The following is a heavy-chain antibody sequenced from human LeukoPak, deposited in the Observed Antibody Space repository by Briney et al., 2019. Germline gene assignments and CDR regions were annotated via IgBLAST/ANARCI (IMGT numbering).Heavy chain of an antibody. CDR1: GGSIRRSAYY. Sequence: SETLSLTCTVSGGSIRRSAYYWGWIRQPPGKGLEWIGSIYYGGSTYYNPSLKSRVTISIDTSKNQFSLKLSSVTAADTAVYYCASGGLRYSGTYWGQGTLVTVSS. V-gene: IGHV4-39*07. D-gene: IGHD1-26*01. CDR3: ASGGLRYSGTY. J-gene: IGHJ4*02. CDR2: IYYGGST.